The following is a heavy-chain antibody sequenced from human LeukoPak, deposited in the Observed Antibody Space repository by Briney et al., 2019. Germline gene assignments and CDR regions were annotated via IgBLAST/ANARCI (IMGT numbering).Heavy chain of an antibody. CDR2: ISSSGSTI. CDR1: GFTLSDYY. Sequence: GRSLRLSCAASGFTLSDYYMSWIRQAPGKGLEWVSYISSSGSTIYYADSVKGRFTISRDNAKNSLYLQMNSLRAEDTAVYYCARSKVGELLYFDYWGQGTLVTVSS. V-gene: IGHV3-11*04. J-gene: IGHJ4*02. D-gene: IGHD3-10*01. CDR3: ARSKVGELLYFDY.